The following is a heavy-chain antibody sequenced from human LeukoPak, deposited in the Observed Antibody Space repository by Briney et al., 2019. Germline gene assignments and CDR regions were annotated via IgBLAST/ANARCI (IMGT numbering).Heavy chain of an antibody. V-gene: IGHV3-74*01. CDR1: GFTLSRYW. CDR3: ARGQEFDDGVFDS. Sequence: GGSLRLSCAASGFTLSRYWMHWVRQAPGKGLVWVSRIKNDGSSTSYADSVKGRFTISRDNSKNTVYLQMNSLRVEDTAIYYCARGQEFDDGVFDSWGQGTLVTVSS. CDR2: IKNDGSST. J-gene: IGHJ4*02. D-gene: IGHD1-1*01.